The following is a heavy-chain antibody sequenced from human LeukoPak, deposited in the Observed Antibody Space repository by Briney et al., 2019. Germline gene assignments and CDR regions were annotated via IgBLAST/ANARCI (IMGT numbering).Heavy chain of an antibody. D-gene: IGHD3-10*01. CDR3: AKGRGRELLVEFDY. J-gene: IGHJ4*02. CDR2: ISYDGSNK. Sequence: PGRSLRLSCAASGFTFSSYGMHWVRQAPGKGLEWVAVISYDGSNKYYADSVKGRFTISRDNSENTLYLQMNSLRAEDTAVYYCAKGRGRELLVEFDYWGQGTLVTVSS. CDR1: GFTFSSYG. V-gene: IGHV3-30*18.